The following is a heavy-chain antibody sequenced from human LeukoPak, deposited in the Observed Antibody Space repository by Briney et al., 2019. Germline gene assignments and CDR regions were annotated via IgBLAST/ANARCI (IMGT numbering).Heavy chain of an antibody. D-gene: IGHD4-17*01. CDR2: ISSSSSYT. CDR1: GFTFSDYY. CDR3: VGLNYGDPRGADY. J-gene: IGHJ4*02. Sequence: PGGSLRLSCAASGFTFSDYYMSWIRQAPGKGLEWVSFISSSSSYTNYADSVQGRFTISRDNSKNALYLQMNSLRDEDTAVYYCVGLNYGDPRGADYWGQGTLVTVSS. V-gene: IGHV3-11*06.